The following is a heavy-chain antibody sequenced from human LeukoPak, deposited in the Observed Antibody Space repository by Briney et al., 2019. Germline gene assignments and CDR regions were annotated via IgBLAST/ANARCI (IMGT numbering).Heavy chain of an antibody. D-gene: IGHD5-24*01. Sequence: PGGSLRLSCAASGFTVSSNYMSWVRQAPGKGLEGVSVIYSGGSTYYADSVKGRFTISRDNSKNTLYLQMNSLSAEDTAVYYCAMEMATPHDAFDIWGQGTMVTVSS. CDR3: AMEMATPHDAFDI. CDR1: GFTVSSNY. V-gene: IGHV3-66*01. J-gene: IGHJ3*02. CDR2: IYSGGST.